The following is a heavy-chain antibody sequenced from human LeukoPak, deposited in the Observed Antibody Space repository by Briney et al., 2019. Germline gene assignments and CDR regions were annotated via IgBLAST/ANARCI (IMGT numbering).Heavy chain of an antibody. CDR2: INHGGST. D-gene: IGHD3-10*01. V-gene: IGHV4-34*01. CDR1: GGSFSGYY. Sequence: SETLSLTCAVYGGSFSGYYWSWIRQPPGKGLEWIGEINHGGSTNYNPSLKSRVTISVDTSKNQFSLKLSSVTAADTAVYYCARGKNSRGSGSPFDYWGQGTLVTVSS. CDR3: ARGKNSRGSGSPFDY. J-gene: IGHJ4*02.